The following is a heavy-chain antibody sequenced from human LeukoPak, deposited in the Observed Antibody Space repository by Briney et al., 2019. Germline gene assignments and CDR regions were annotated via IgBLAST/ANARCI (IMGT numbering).Heavy chain of an antibody. CDR2: INPNSGGT. Sequence: ASVKVSCKASGYTFTGYYMHWVRQAPGQGLEWMGWINPNSGGTNYAQKFQGRVTMTRDTPISTAYMELSRLLSGDTAVYYCARGKTMVYCGGDCYRFDNWGQGTLVTVSS. CDR1: GYTFTGYY. D-gene: IGHD2-21*02. J-gene: IGHJ4*02. CDR3: ARGKTMVYCGGDCYRFDN. V-gene: IGHV1-2*02.